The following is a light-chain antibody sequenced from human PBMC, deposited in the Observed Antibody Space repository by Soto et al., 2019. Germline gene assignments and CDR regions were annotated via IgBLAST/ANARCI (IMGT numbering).Light chain of an antibody. CDR3: SSYTSSSTLDV. J-gene: IGLJ1*01. CDR1: SSDVGGSNY. Sequence: QSVLTQPASVSGSPGQSITISCTGTSSDVGGSNYVSWYQQLPGKAPKLMIYEVSNRPSGVSNRFSGSKSGNTASLTISGLQAEDEADYYCSSYTSSSTLDVFGTGTKVTVL. V-gene: IGLV2-14*01. CDR2: EVS.